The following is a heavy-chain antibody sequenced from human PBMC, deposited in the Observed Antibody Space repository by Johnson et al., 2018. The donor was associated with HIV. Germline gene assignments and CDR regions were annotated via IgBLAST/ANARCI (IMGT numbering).Heavy chain of an antibody. Sequence: VQLVESGGGLIQPGGSLRLSCATSGFTVSSYYMNWVRQAPGKGLEWVSVLYSGGNTYYADSVKGRFTISKDNAKNSLYLQMNSLRAGDTAVYYCARYLLYDWNSHDIFDMWGQGTMVTVSS. J-gene: IGHJ3*02. CDR1: GFTVSSYY. CDR2: LYSGGNT. V-gene: IGHV3-53*01. CDR3: ARYLLYDWNSHDIFDM. D-gene: IGHD1-7*01.